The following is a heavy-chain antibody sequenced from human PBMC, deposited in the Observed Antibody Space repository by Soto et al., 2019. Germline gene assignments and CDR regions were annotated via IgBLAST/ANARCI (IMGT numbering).Heavy chain of an antibody. CDR3: ARAGSYRYFDY. V-gene: IGHV4-61*08. D-gene: IGHD3-10*01. CDR1: GGSVSSGGYY. J-gene: IGHJ4*02. Sequence: QVQLQESGPGLVKPSETLSLTCSVSGGSVSSGGYYWSWIRQPPGKGLECIGCVYYRGSSDYNPSLKSRVTMSLDKSKNQFSMKLNSVNAADTAVYYCARAGSYRYFDYWGQGTLVTVSS. CDR2: VYYRGSS.